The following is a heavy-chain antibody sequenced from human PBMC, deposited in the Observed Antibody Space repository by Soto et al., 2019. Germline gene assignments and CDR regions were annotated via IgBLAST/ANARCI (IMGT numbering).Heavy chain of an antibody. J-gene: IGHJ6*02. V-gene: IGHV1-8*01. D-gene: IGHD3-10*01. CDR3: ARDGPYYYASRMDV. Sequence: ASVKVSCKASGYTFTSNDINWVRQATGQGLEWMGWMNPNSGKTVYAQKFQGRVTMTRNTSISTAYMDLNSLTAEDTAVYYCARDGPYYYASRMDVWGQGTTVTVSS. CDR1: GYTFTSND. CDR2: MNPNSGKT.